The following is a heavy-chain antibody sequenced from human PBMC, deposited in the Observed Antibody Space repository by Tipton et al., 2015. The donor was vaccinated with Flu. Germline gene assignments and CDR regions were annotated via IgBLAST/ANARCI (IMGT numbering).Heavy chain of an antibody. CDR3: ARDTMTRGFDI. CDR2: FYYSGST. J-gene: IGHJ3*02. D-gene: IGHD2-2*01. Sequence: TLSLTCNVSGGSVNNGGYYWSWIRQPLGKGLEWIGFFYYSGSTDYNPSLKSRVTISLDTSKNQFSLRLASVTAADTAVYYCARDTMTRGFDIWGQGTMVTVSS. V-gene: IGHV4-61*08. CDR1: GGSVNNGGYY.